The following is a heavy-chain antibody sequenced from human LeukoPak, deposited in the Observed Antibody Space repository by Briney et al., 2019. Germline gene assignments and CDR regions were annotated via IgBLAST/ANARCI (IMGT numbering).Heavy chain of an antibody. J-gene: IGHJ4*02. V-gene: IGHV4-59*01. CDR3: ARSVAGTLLDY. D-gene: IGHD6-19*01. CDR1: GGSISSYY. CDR2: IYYSGST. Sequence: PSETLSLTCTVSGGSISSYYWSWIRQPPGKGLEWIGYIYYSGSTNYNPSLKSRVTISVDTSKNQFSLKLSSVTAADTAVYYCARSVAGTLLDYWGQGTLVTVSS.